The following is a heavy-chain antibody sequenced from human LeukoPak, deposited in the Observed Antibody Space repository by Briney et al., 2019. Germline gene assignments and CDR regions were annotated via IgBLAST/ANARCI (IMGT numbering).Heavy chain of an antibody. Sequence: GGSLRLSCAASGFTFSSYAMHWVRQAPGKGLEWVASISYDGSNKYYADSLKGRFTISRDNSKKTLYLQMNSLRAEDSAVYYCAKDGDLYGHADYWGQGTLVTVPS. V-gene: IGHV3-30-3*01. CDR3: AKDGDLYGHADY. CDR2: ISYDGSNK. D-gene: IGHD4-17*01. J-gene: IGHJ4*02. CDR1: GFTFSSYA.